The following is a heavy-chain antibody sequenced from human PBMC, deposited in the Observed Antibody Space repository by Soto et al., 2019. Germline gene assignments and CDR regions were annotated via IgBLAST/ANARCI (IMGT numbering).Heavy chain of an antibody. V-gene: IGHV1-46*01. CDR2: INPSGGST. D-gene: IGHD2-2*01. J-gene: IGHJ6*02. CDR1: GYTFTSYY. CDR3: ARENVVVPAAMSYYGMDV. Sequence: ASVKVSCKASGYTFTSYYMHWVRQAPGQGLEWMGIINPSGGSTSYAQKFQGRVTMTRDTSTSTVYMELSSLRSEDTAVYYCARENVVVPAAMSYYGMDVWGQGTKVTVS.